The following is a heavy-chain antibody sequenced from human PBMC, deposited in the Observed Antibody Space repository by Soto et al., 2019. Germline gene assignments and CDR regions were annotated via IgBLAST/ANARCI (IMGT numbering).Heavy chain of an antibody. J-gene: IGHJ4*02. Sequence: ASVKVSCKASGGTFSSYAISWVRQAPGQGLEWMGGIIPIFGTANYAQKFQGRATITADKSTSTAYMELSSLRSEDTAVYYCARGLSYYDSSGYPFDYWGQGTLVTVSS. CDR1: GGTFSSYA. CDR3: ARGLSYYDSSGYPFDY. CDR2: IIPIFGTA. V-gene: IGHV1-69*06. D-gene: IGHD3-22*01.